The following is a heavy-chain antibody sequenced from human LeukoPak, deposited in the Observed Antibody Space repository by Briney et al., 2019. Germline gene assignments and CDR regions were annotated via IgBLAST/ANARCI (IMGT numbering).Heavy chain of an antibody. Sequence: GASVTVSFKASGGTFSSYAISWVRQAPGQGLEWMGGIIPIFGTANYAQKFQGRVTITTDESTSTAYMELSSLRSEDTAVYYCARDPPYDSSGYYYYGGYWGQGTLVTVSS. J-gene: IGHJ4*02. V-gene: IGHV1-69*05. CDR1: GGTFSSYA. CDR2: IIPIFGTA. D-gene: IGHD3-22*01. CDR3: ARDPPYDSSGYYYYGGY.